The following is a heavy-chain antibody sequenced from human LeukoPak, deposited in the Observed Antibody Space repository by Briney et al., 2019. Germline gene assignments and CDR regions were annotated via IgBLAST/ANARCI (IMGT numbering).Heavy chain of an antibody. CDR1: GDSVSSNSVT. V-gene: IGHV6-1*01. D-gene: IGHD2-2*01. Sequence: SQTLSLTCAISGDSVSSNSVTWNWIRQSPSRGLEWLGRTYYRSTWYNDYAVSVRGRITVSPDTSKNQFSLHLNSVTPEDTAVYYCARRLTQYDCFDPWGQGILVTVSS. CDR3: ARRLTQYDCFDP. CDR2: TYYRSTWYN. J-gene: IGHJ5*02.